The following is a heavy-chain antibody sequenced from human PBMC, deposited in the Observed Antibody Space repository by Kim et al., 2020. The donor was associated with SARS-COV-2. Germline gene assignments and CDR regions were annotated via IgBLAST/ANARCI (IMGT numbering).Heavy chain of an antibody. CDR3: ARDEFADYSVVFDY. CDR2: ISADNGNT. D-gene: IGHD4-17*01. V-gene: IGHV1-18*04. CDR1: GYTFTKYG. J-gene: IGHJ4*02. Sequence: ASVKVSCKTSGYTFTKYGISWVRQAPGQGLEWMGWISADNGNTHYDQKLQGRVTMTTDTSTNTAYMELRSLRSDDTAIYYCARDEFADYSVVFDYWGQG.